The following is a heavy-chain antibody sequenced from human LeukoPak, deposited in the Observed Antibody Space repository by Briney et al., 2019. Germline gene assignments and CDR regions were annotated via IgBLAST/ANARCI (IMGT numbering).Heavy chain of an antibody. V-gene: IGHV1-2*02. Sequence: ASVKVSCKASGYTFTGYYMHWVRQAPGQGLEWMGWINPNSGGTNYAQKFQGRVTMTRDTSINTAYMELNRLKFDDTAVYYCAGGTMNLDSWGQGTLVTVSS. J-gene: IGHJ4*02. CDR1: GYTFTGYY. CDR3: AGGTMNLDS. D-gene: IGHD3-22*01. CDR2: INPNSGGT.